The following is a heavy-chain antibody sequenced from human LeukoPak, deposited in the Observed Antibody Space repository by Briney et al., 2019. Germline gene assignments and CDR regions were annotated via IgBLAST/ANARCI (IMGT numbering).Heavy chain of an antibody. CDR1: GFTFSSSA. CDR2: ISYDGSNK. D-gene: IGHD5-12*01. CDR3: ARERRDIVATIRPLDY. Sequence: GGSLRLSCAASGFTFSSSAMHWVRQAPGKGLEWVAVISYDGSNKYYADSVKGRFTISRDNSKNTLYLQMNSLRAEDTAVYYCARERRDIVATIRPLDYWGQGTLVTVSS. V-gene: IGHV3-30*04. J-gene: IGHJ4*02.